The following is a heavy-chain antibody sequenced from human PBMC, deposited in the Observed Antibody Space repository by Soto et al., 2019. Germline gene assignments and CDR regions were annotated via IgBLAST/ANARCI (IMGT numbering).Heavy chain of an antibody. CDR2: IRQDGSQK. D-gene: IGHD3-3*01. V-gene: IGHV3-7*04. Sequence: GGSLRLSCAASGFTFSSYWMSWVRQAPGKGLEWVANIRQDGSQKYYVDSVKGRSTISRDNAKNSLYLQMNSLRAEDTAVYYCARVEVWLLSTYYFYYMDVWGKGTTVTVSS. CDR1: GFTFSSYW. J-gene: IGHJ6*03. CDR3: ARVEVWLLSTYYFYYMDV.